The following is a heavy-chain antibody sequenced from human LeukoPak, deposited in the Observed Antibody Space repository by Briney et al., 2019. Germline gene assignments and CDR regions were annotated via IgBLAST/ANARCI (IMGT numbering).Heavy chain of an antibody. D-gene: IGHD7-27*01. V-gene: IGHV3-53*01. Sequence: GGSLRLSCAASGFTVSNNYMTWVRQAPGKGREWVSVIYSGGSTYYADSVKGRFTISRDNSKNTLYLQMNSLRAEDTAVYYCARRLPTAWGADYWGQGTLVTVSS. J-gene: IGHJ4*02. CDR3: ARRLPTAWGADY. CDR1: GFTVSNNY. CDR2: IYSGGST.